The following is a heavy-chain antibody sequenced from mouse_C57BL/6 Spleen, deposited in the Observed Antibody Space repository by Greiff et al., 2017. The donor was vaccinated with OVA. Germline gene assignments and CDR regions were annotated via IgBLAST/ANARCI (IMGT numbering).Heavy chain of an antibody. Sequence: EVQLVESGPGLVKPSQSLSLTCSVTGYSITSGYYWNWIRQFPGNKLEWMGYISYDGSNNYNPSLKNRISITRDTSKNQFFLKLNSVTTEDTATYYCATYGYDAGYYFDYWGQGTTLTVSS. J-gene: IGHJ2*01. CDR3: ATYGYDAGYYFDY. V-gene: IGHV3-6*01. D-gene: IGHD2-14*01. CDR1: GYSITSGYY. CDR2: ISYDGSN.